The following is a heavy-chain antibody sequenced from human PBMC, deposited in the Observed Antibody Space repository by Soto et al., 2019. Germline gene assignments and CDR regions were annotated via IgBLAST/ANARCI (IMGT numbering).Heavy chain of an antibody. Sequence: QVQLVQSGAEVKKPGSSVKVSCKASGGTFSSYAISWVRQAPGQGLEWMGGIIPIFGTTNYAQKFQGRVTITADESTSTAYMELSSLRSEDTAVYYCARARHEYSSSSYAFDIWGQGTMVTVSS. CDR2: IIPIFGTT. CDR3: ARARHEYSSSSYAFDI. CDR1: GGTFSSYA. D-gene: IGHD6-6*01. J-gene: IGHJ3*02. V-gene: IGHV1-69*01.